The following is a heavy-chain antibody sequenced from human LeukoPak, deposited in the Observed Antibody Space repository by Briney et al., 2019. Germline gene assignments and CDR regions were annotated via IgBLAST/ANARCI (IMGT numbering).Heavy chain of an antibody. CDR1: GYSFTSYW. Sequence: GESLKISCKGSGYSFTSYWIGWVRQMPGKGLEWMGIIYPGDSDTRYSPSFQGQVTISADKSISTAYLQWSSLKASDTAMYYCARNTIFGVVIIPLDYWGQGTLVTVSS. D-gene: IGHD3-3*01. CDR3: ARNTIFGVVIIPLDY. J-gene: IGHJ4*02. CDR2: IYPGDSDT. V-gene: IGHV5-51*01.